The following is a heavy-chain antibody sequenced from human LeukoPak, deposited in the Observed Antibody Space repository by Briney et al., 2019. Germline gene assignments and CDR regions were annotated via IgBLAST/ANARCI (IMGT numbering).Heavy chain of an antibody. CDR1: GFTFSSHG. CDR2: IGGSGGST. CDR3: AKDRFVGKAFDY. Sequence: PGGSLRLSCAASGFTFSSHGMNWVRQAPGKGLEWVSGIGGSGGSTYYADSVKGRFTISRDNAKNSLYLQMNSLRAEDTAVYYCAKDRFVGKAFDYWGQGTLVTVSS. V-gene: IGHV3-23*01. D-gene: IGHD2-15*01. J-gene: IGHJ4*02.